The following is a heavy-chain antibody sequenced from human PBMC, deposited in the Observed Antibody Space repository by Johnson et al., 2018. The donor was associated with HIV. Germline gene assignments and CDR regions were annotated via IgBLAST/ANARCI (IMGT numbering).Heavy chain of an antibody. CDR2: IRYDGSNK. Sequence: QVQLVESGGGVVQPGGSLRLSCAASGFTFSSYGMHWVRQAPGKGLEWVAFIRYDGSNKYYADSVKGRFPISRDNSKNTLFLQKNSLRAEDTAVYYCAKDPGYSSGWYAGEFDIWGQGTMVTVSS. D-gene: IGHD6-19*01. J-gene: IGHJ3*02. CDR1: GFTFSSYG. V-gene: IGHV3-30*02. CDR3: AKDPGYSSGWYAGEFDI.